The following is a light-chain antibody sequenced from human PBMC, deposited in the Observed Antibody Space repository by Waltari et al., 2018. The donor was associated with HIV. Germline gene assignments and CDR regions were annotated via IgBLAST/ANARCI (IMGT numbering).Light chain of an antibody. J-gene: IGLJ2*01. CDR2: EVN. V-gene: IGLV2-8*01. CDR1: RRDIGRYDF. Sequence: QSALTQPPSASGPPGQTVTLSCTGTRRDIGRYDFVSWYQLQPDQVPKLIIHEVNNRPSGIPDRFSGSKADSTASLTVSWLQTDDEAIYDCSSYASNNTFVVFGGGTRLTVL. CDR3: SSYASNNTFVV.